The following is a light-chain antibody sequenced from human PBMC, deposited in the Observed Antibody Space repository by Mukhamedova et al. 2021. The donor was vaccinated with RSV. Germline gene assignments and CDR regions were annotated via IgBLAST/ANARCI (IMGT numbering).Light chain of an antibody. J-gene: IGLJ1*01. CDR1: VGTYNL. CDR2: EGT. CDR3: CSYAGTNTSV. Sequence: VGTYNLVSWYQQFPGKAPKVIIYEGTKRPSGVSNRFSGSKSGNTASLSISGLQAEDEADYYCCSYAGTNTSVFGSGTRVTVL. V-gene: IGLV2-23*01.